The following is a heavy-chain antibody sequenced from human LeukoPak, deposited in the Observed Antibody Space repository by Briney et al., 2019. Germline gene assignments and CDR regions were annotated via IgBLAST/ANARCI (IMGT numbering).Heavy chain of an antibody. CDR3: ARATKDYYGSGDFDY. V-gene: IGHV1-2*04. CDR1: GYTFTGYY. J-gene: IGHJ4*02. CDR2: INPNSGGT. Sequence: GASVKVSCKASGYTFTGYYMHWVRQAPGQGLEWMGWINPNSGGTNYAQKFQGWVTMTRDTSISTAYMELSRLRSDDTAVYYCARATKDYYGSGDFDYWGQGTLVTVSS. D-gene: IGHD3-10*01.